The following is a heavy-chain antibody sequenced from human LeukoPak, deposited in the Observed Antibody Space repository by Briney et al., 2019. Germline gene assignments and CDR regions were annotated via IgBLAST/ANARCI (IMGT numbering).Heavy chain of an antibody. D-gene: IGHD2-2*01. CDR1: GGTFSSYA. CDR2: INPNSGGT. Sequence: ASVKVSSKASGGTFSSYAISWVRQAPGQGLEWMGWINPNSGGTNYAQKFQGRVTMTRDTSISTAYMELSRLRSDDTAVYYCARKDLTSCLTHWGQGTLVTVSS. J-gene: IGHJ4*02. CDR3: ARKDLTSCLTH. V-gene: IGHV1-2*02.